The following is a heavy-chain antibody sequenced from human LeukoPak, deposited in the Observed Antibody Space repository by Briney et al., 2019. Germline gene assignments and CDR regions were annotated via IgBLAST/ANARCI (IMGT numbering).Heavy chain of an antibody. J-gene: IGHJ4*02. CDR1: GFTFSSYW. V-gene: IGHV3-7*01. D-gene: IGHD1-1*01. CDR2: IKQDGSEK. Sequence: GGSLRLSCAAAGFTFSSYWMSWVRQAPGKGREWVANIKQDGSEKYYVDSGKGRFTISRDNAKNSLYLQMNSLRAEDTAVYYCAKVRSTEVQTFDYWGQGTLVTVSS. CDR3: AKVRSTEVQTFDY.